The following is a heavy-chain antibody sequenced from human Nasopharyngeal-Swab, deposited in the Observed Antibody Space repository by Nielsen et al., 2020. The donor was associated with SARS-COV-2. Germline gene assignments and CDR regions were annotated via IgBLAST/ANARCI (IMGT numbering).Heavy chain of an antibody. CDR2: INPSGGST. J-gene: IGHJ4*02. Sequence: WSRQAPGQGLEWMGIINPSGGSTSYAQKFQGRVTMTRDTSTSTVYMELSSLRSEDTAVYYCARGLGDSSGYYDYWGQGTLVTVSS. V-gene: IGHV1-46*01. CDR3: ARGLGDSSGYYDY. D-gene: IGHD3-22*01.